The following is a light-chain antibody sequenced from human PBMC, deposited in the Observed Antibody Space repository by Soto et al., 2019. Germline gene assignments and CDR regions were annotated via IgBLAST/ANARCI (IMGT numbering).Light chain of an antibody. CDR2: EVN. Sequence: QSALTQPPSASGSPGQSVTFSCTGTSSDVGGYNYVSWYQRHPGKAPKLMIYEVNTRPSGVPDRFSGSKSGNTASLTVSGLQAEDEADYYCSSYAGGNNVVFGGGTKLTVL. CDR3: SSYAGGNNVV. CDR1: SSDVGGYNY. J-gene: IGLJ2*01. V-gene: IGLV2-8*01.